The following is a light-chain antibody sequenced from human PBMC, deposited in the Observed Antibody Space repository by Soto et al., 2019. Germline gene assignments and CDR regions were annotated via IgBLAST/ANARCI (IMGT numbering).Light chain of an antibody. CDR3: QHYGSSPYT. CDR1: QSVSSNY. J-gene: IGKJ2*01. CDR2: GAS. V-gene: IGKV3-20*01. Sequence: EIGLTQSSGTLSLSPGERATLSCRASQSVSSNYLAWYQQKPGQAPRPLIYGASSRATGIPDRFSGSGSGTDFTLTISRLEPEDFAVYYCQHYGSSPYTFGQGTKLEIK.